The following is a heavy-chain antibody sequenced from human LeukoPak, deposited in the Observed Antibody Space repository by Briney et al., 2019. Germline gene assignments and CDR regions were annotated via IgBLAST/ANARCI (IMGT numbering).Heavy chain of an antibody. J-gene: IGHJ2*01. CDR3: ARDQAAVTTPLDWSFAL. Sequence: ASVKVSCKASGYTFTSYYMHWVRQAPGQGLEWMGIINPSGGSTSYARKFPGRVTMTRDTSTSTVYMELSSLRSEDTAVYYCARDQAAVTTPLDWSFALWGRGTLVTVSS. D-gene: IGHD4-17*01. V-gene: IGHV1-46*01. CDR2: INPSGGST. CDR1: GYTFTSYY.